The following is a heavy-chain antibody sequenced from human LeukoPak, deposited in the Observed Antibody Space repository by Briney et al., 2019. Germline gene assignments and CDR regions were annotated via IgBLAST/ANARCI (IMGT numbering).Heavy chain of an antibody. Sequence: PSETLSLTCTVSGGSISSGDYYWRWIRQPPGKGLEWIGYIYYSGSTYYNPSLKSRVTISVDTSKDQFSMKLSSVTDADTAVYYCAREDRVYSNYRSWFVPWGQGTQVTVSS. CDR2: IYYSGST. D-gene: IGHD4-11*01. J-gene: IGHJ5*02. V-gene: IGHV4-30-4*08. CDR3: AREDRVYSNYRSWFVP. CDR1: GGSISSGDYY.